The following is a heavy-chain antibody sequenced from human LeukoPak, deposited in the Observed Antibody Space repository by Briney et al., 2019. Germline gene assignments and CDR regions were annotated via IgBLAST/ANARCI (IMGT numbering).Heavy chain of an antibody. J-gene: IGHJ4*02. Sequence: KTSETLSLTCTVSGGSISNYYWSWIRQPAGKGPEWIGRISTSGSTNYNPSLRSRVTMSVDTSKNHFSLKLSSVTAADTAIYFCARVIGGVGYFDYWGQGTLVTVSS. V-gene: IGHV4-4*07. CDR2: ISTSGST. CDR1: GGSISNYY. D-gene: IGHD3-16*01. CDR3: ARVIGGVGYFDY.